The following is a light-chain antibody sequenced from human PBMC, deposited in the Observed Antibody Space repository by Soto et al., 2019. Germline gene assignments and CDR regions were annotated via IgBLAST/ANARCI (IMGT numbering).Light chain of an antibody. J-gene: IGKJ4*01. CDR3: QQCDSYHLT. V-gene: IGKV1-5*03. CDR1: QSFSSR. CDR2: KAS. Sequence: DIQMPQSPSTLSASVGDRVTITCRASQSFSSRLAWYQQKPGKAPQILIYKASSVDSGVTSSFSVSGSGTDFNLTISSLQPDDLATYYCQQCDSYHLTFGGGMKVEIK.